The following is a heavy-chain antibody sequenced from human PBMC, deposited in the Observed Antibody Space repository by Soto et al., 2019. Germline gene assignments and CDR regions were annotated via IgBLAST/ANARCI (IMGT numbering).Heavy chain of an antibody. J-gene: IGHJ5*02. V-gene: IGHV1-69*13. Sequence: SVKVSCQASGGTFSSYAISWVRQAPGQGLEWMGGIIPIFGTANYAQKFQGRVTITADESTSTAYMELSSLRSEDTAVYYCARERGPYGSSWQGSNWFDPWGQGTLVTVSS. CDR3: ARERGPYGSSWQGSNWFDP. CDR1: GGTFSSYA. D-gene: IGHD6-13*01. CDR2: IIPIFGTA.